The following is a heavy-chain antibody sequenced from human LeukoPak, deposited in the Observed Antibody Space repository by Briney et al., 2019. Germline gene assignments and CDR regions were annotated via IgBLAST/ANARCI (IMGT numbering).Heavy chain of an antibody. CDR2: IKQDGSEK. V-gene: IGHV3-7*01. CDR3: ARAKNYYGSGSYRHGYYYYMDV. J-gene: IGHJ6*03. D-gene: IGHD3-10*01. Sequence: GGSLRLSCTVSGFTVSSNSMSWVRQAPGKGLEWVANIKQDGSEKYYVDSVKGRFTISRDNAKNSLYLQMNSLRAEDTAVYYCARAKNYYGSGSYRHGYYYYMDVWGKGTTVTVSS. CDR1: GFTVSSNS.